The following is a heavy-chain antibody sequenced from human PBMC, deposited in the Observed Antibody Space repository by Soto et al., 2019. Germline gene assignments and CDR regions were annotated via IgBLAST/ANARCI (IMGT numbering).Heavy chain of an antibody. Sequence: PSETLSLTCAVSGGSISSSNWWSWVHQPPGKGLEWIGEIYHSGSTNYSPSLKSRVTISVDKSKNQFSLKLSSVTAADTAVYYCAREIVVVPAAIVWFDTWGQGTLVTVSS. J-gene: IGHJ5*02. CDR3: AREIVVVPAAIVWFDT. CDR2: IYHSGST. V-gene: IGHV4-4*02. CDR1: GGSISSSNW. D-gene: IGHD2-2*02.